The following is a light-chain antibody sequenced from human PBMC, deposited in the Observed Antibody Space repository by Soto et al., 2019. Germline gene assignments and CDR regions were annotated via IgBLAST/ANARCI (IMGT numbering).Light chain of an antibody. CDR3: SLYTSDSTYV. Sequence: QSVLTQPPSASGSPGQSVTISCTGTSSDVGSYNYVSWYQQHPGKAPRLMIYEVSKRPSGVPDRFSGSKSGSTASLTVSGLQAEDEADYYCSLYTSDSTYVFGTGTKVTVL. J-gene: IGLJ1*01. CDR1: SSDVGSYNY. CDR2: EVS. V-gene: IGLV2-8*01.